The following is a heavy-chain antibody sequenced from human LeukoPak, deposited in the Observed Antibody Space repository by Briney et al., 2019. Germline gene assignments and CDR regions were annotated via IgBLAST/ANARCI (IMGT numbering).Heavy chain of an antibody. CDR3: VKGGSSGYFSPSIFDY. D-gene: IGHD3-22*01. V-gene: IGHV3-64D*06. Sequence: GGSLRLSCSASGFTFSSYGMHWVRQAPGKGLEYVSAITSSGGSTYYADSVKGRFTISRDNSKNTHYLQMSSLGDEDTAVYYCVKGGSSGYFSPSIFDYWGQGALVTVSS. CDR2: ITSSGGST. CDR1: GFTFSSYG. J-gene: IGHJ4*02.